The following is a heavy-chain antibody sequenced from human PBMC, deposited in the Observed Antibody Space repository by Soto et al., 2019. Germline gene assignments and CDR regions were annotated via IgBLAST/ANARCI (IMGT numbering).Heavy chain of an antibody. CDR3: AKGPLYDFWSGPPDWFDP. D-gene: IGHD3-3*01. CDR1: GFTFSSYA. V-gene: IGHV3-23*01. Sequence: EVQLLESGGGLVQPGGSLRLSCAASGFTFSSYAMSCVRQAPGQGLEWVSAISGSGGSTYYADSVKGRFTISRDNSKNTLYLQMNSLSAEDTAVYYCAKGPLYDFWSGPPDWFDPWGQGTLVTVSS. J-gene: IGHJ5*02. CDR2: ISGSGGST.